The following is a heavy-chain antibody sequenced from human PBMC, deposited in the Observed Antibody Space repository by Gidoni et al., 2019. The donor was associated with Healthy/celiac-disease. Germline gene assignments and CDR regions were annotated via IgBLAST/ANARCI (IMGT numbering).Heavy chain of an antibody. V-gene: IGHV1-24*01. CDR2: LAPEDGKT. CDR3: ATAHGSGSDFPYLDY. D-gene: IGHD3-10*01. J-gene: IGHJ4*02. Sequence: QVQLVQSGAEVTKPGASVKVSCKASGYPFPESSMHLVRQAPGKGLEWMGGLAPEDGKTICARKLQNRVTRAEDTTTDTAYMELSSLRSEDTAVYYCATAHGSGSDFPYLDYWGQGTRVTVSS. CDR1: GYPFPESS.